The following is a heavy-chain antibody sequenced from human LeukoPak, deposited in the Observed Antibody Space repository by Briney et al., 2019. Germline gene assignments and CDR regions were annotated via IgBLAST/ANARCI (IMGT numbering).Heavy chain of an antibody. CDR1: GGTFSSYA. V-gene: IGHV1-69*13. CDR3: ASSAGYSYGFAQL. D-gene: IGHD5-18*01. J-gene: IGHJ4*02. Sequence: SVKVSCKASGGTFSSYAISWVRQAPGQGLEWMGGIIPIFGTANYAQKFQGRVTITADESTSTAYMELSSLRSEDTAVYYCASSAGYSYGFAQLWGQGTLVTVSS. CDR2: IIPIFGTA.